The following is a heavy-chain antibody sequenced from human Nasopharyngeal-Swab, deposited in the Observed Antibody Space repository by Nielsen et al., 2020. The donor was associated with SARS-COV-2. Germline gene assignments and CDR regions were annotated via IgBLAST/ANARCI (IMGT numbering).Heavy chain of an antibody. J-gene: IGHJ4*02. V-gene: IGHV3-23*01. Sequence: GESLKISCAASGFTFSSYPMTWVRQAPGKGLEWVSALSDTGTSTFYADSVKGRFTISRDNAKNTLHLQMNSLRVEDTAVYYCGKHHQGWSGDDYWGQGTLVTVSS. CDR2: LSDTGTST. CDR1: GFTFSSYP. D-gene: IGHD3-10*01. CDR3: GKHHQGWSGDDY.